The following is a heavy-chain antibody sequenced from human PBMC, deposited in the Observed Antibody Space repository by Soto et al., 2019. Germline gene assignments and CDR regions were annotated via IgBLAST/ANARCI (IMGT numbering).Heavy chain of an antibody. Sequence: LSLTCTVSGGSISSGGYYWSWIRQHPGKGLEWIGYIYYSGSTYYNPSLKSRVTISVDTSKNQFSLKLSSVTAADTAVYYCARVRASTTYDSSGYIDYWGQGTLVTVSS. D-gene: IGHD3-22*01. V-gene: IGHV4-31*03. CDR3: ARVRASTTYDSSGYIDY. CDR2: IYYSGST. J-gene: IGHJ4*02. CDR1: GGSISSGGYY.